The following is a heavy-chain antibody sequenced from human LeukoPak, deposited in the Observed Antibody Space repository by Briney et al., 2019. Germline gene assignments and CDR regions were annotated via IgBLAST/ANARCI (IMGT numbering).Heavy chain of an antibody. D-gene: IGHD3-22*01. CDR3: AKTDYYDSSGGVDY. J-gene: IGHJ4*02. CDR1: GFTFDDYA. Sequence: GRSLRLSCAASGFTFDDYAMHWVRQAPGKGLEWVSGISWNSGSIGYADSVKGRFTISRDNAKNSLYLQMNSLRAEDTALYYCAKTDYYDSSGGVDYWGQGTLVTVSS. CDR2: ISWNSGSI. V-gene: IGHV3-9*01.